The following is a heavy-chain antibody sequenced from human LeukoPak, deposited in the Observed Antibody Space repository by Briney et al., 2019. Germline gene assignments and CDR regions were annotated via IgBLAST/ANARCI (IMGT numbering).Heavy chain of an antibody. Sequence: PGRSLRLSCAASGFTFSSYGMLWVRQAPGKGLEWVAVIWYDGSNKYYADSVKGRFTISRDNSKNTLYLQMNSLRAEDTAVYYCASTSGWYEPIDYWGQGTLVTVSS. CDR2: IWYDGSNK. V-gene: IGHV3-33*01. CDR1: GFTFSSYG. CDR3: ASTSGWYEPIDY. J-gene: IGHJ4*02. D-gene: IGHD6-19*01.